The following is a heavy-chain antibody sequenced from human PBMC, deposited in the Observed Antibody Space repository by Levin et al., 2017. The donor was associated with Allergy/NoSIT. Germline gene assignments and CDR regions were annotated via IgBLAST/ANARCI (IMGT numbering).Heavy chain of an antibody. D-gene: IGHD3-9*01. CDR3: AKDKRDYDILTGLFDY. CDR2: ISWDGGST. Sequence: GGSLRLSCAASGFTFDDYTMHWVRQAPGKGLEWVSLISWDGGSTYYADSVKGRFTISRDNSKNSLYLQMNSLRTEDTALYYCAKDKRDYDILTGLFDYWGQGTLVTVSS. CDR1: GFTFDDYT. V-gene: IGHV3-43*01. J-gene: IGHJ4*02.